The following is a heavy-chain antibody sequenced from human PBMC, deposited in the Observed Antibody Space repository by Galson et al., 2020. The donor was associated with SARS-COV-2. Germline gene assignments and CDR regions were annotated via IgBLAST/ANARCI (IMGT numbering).Heavy chain of an antibody. V-gene: IGHV1-58*02. Sequence: SVKVSCKTSGFTFIHSAIQWVRPARGQHLERIGWIVGGNSDKKLAQKFQGRVTITREISTRTAYMALNSLRSEDTAVYYCAEIVGATTASFWGQGPLCTVSS. CDR3: AEIVGATTASF. J-gene: IGHJ4*02. CDR1: GFTFIHSA. CDR2: IVGGNSDK. D-gene: IGHD1-26*01.